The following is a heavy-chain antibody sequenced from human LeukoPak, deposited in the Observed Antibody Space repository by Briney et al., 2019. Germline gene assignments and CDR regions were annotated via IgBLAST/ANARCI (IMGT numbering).Heavy chain of an antibody. CDR3: AKDFDYGSGSYYPDY. J-gene: IGHJ4*02. D-gene: IGHD3-10*01. V-gene: IGHV1-2*04. CDR1: GYTFTGYY. Sequence: ASVKVSCKASGYTFTGYYMHWVRQAPGQGLEWMGWINPNSGGTNYAQKFQGWVTMTRDTSISTAYMELSRLRSDDTAVYYCAKDFDYGSGSYYPDYWGQGTLVTVSS. CDR2: INPNSGGT.